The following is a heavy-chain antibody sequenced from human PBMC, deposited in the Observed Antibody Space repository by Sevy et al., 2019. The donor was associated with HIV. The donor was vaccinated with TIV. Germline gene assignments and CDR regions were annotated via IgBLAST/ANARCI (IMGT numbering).Heavy chain of an antibody. CDR3: TRGYSSGWYNDY. CDR2: IIPIFGTA. J-gene: IGHJ4*02. V-gene: IGHV1-69*13. D-gene: IGHD6-19*01. Sequence: ASVKVSCKASGGTFSSYAISWVRQAPGQGLEWMGRIIPIFGTANDAQKFQGRVTITADESTSTAYMELSSLRSEDTAVYYCTRGYSSGWYNDYWGQGTLVTVSS. CDR1: GGTFSSYA.